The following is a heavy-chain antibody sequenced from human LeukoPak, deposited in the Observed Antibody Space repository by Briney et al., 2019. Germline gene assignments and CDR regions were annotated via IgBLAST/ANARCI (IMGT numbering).Heavy chain of an antibody. CDR1: GYSISSGYY. D-gene: IGHD2-15*01. Sequence: SETLSLTCAVSGYSISSGYYWGWIRQPPGKGLEWIGSIYHRRSTYYNPSLKSRVTISVDTSKNQFSLKLSSVTAADTAVYYCARVNTSIVVVVAAMGYFDYWGQGTLVTVSS. V-gene: IGHV4-38-2*01. CDR3: ARVNTSIVVVVAAMGYFDY. J-gene: IGHJ4*02. CDR2: IYHRRST.